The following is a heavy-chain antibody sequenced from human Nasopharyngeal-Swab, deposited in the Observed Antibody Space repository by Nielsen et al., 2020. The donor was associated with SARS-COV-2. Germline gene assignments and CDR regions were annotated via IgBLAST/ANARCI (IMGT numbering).Heavy chain of an antibody. Sequence: GESLKISCAASGFPFTNYGVHWVRQAPGKGLEWVAAISYYGSNQYYADSVKGRFTITIDNSENTLYLQLRSLRTDDTAMYYCAKARDSSIRYRNYFDCWGQGTLVTVSS. CDR1: GFPFTNYG. D-gene: IGHD1-1*01. V-gene: IGHV3-30*18. CDR3: AKARDSSIRYRNYFDC. CDR2: ISYYGSNQ. J-gene: IGHJ4*02.